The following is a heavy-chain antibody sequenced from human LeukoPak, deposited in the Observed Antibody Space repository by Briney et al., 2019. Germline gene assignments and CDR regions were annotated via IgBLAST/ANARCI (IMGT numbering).Heavy chain of an antibody. V-gene: IGHV1-69*04. Sequence: GASVKVSCKASGGTFSSYAISWVRQAPGQGVGWMGRIIPILGIANYAQKFQGRVTITADKSTSTAYMELSSLRSEDTAVYYCVTTVTTPPVYWGQGTLVTVSS. CDR2: IIPILGIA. D-gene: IGHD4-17*01. CDR3: VTTVTTPPVY. J-gene: IGHJ4*02. CDR1: GGTFSSYA.